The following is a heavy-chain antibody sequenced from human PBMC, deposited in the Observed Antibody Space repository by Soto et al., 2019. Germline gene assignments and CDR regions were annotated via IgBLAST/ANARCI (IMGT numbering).Heavy chain of an antibody. CDR3: ARELNTESSAYYAFAF. CDR1: GYTFTAYG. J-gene: IGHJ4*02. V-gene: IGHV1-18*01. CDR2: ASTNDDRT. D-gene: IGHD3-22*01. Sequence: QVQMVQSGPEVKMPGASVKVSCKTSGYTFTAYGLACLRQAPGQRPEWMGGASTNDDRTNYARKFQGRVTMTPDRPTATPAMELRSLGTDATAVYYCARELNTESSAYYAFAFWGQGTLVTVSS.